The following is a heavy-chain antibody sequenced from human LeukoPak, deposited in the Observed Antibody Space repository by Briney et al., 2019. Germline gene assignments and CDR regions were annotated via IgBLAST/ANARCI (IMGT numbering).Heavy chain of an antibody. D-gene: IGHD1-26*01. CDR3: ARRSPGSSSLFFYYMDV. V-gene: IGHV3-23*01. CDR2: ISSSGSST. CDR1: GFTFSNHA. J-gene: IGHJ6*03. Sequence: GGSRRLSCAASGFTFSNHAMSWVRQAPGKGLEWVSGISSSGSSTFFADHVKGRFTISRDNAKNSLYLQINTLQAEDTAVYYCARRSPGSSSLFFYYMDVWGKGTTVTVSS.